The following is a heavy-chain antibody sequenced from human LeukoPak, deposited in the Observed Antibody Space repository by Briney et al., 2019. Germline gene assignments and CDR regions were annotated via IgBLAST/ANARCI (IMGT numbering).Heavy chain of an antibody. Sequence: SETLSLTCTVSGGSISSYYWSWIRQPPGKGLEWVGYIYYSGSTKYNPSLKSRVTISVDTSKNQFSLKLSSVAAADTAVYYCARSPYAYYFDYWGQGTLVTVSS. D-gene: IGHD3-16*01. CDR3: ARSPYAYYFDY. J-gene: IGHJ4*02. V-gene: IGHV4-59*01. CDR1: GGSISSYY. CDR2: IYYSGST.